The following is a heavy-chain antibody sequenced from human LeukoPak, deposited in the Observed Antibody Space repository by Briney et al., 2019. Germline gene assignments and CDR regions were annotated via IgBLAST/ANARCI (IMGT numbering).Heavy chain of an antibody. CDR1: GGSFSGYY. D-gene: IGHD4-17*01. Sequence: KTSETLSLTCAVYGGSFSGYYWRWIRQPPGKGLEWIGEINHSGSTNYNPPLKSRVTISVDTSKNQFSLKLSSVTAADTAVYYCARGLDGDYDYYYYYGMDGWGQGTTVTVSS. CDR2: INHSGST. J-gene: IGHJ6*02. CDR3: ARGLDGDYDYYYYYGMDG. V-gene: IGHV4-34*01.